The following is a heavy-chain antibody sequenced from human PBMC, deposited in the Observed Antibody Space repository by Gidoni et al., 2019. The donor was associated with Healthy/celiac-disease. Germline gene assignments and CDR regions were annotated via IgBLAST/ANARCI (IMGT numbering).Heavy chain of an antibody. J-gene: IGHJ4*02. Sequence: GGYYWSWIRQHPGKGLEWSGYIYYSGSTYYNPSLKSRVTISVDTSKNQFSLKLSSVTAADTAVYYCARTVPAATSYYYDSSGLYYFDYWGQGTLVTVSS. V-gene: IGHV4-31*02. CDR1: GGYY. D-gene: IGHD3-22*01. CDR2: IYYSGST. CDR3: ARTVPAATSYYYDSSGLYYFDY.